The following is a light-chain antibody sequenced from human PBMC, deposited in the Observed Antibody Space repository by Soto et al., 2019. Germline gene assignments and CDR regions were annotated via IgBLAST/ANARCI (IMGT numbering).Light chain of an antibody. V-gene: IGLV1-51*01. Sequence: QSVLTQPPSVSAAPGQKVTISCSGSSSDIGSNYASWYHQLPGTAPKLLIYENNKRPSGIPDRISGSKSGTAATLAITGLQTGDEGDYYCATWDSILSVGLFGGGTKVTVL. CDR3: ATWDSILSVGL. CDR2: ENN. J-gene: IGLJ2*01. CDR1: SSDIGSNY.